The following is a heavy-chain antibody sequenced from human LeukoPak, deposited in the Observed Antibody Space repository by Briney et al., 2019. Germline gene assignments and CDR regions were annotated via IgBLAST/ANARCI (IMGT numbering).Heavy chain of an antibody. D-gene: IGHD3-9*01. J-gene: IGHJ4*02. CDR3: ARANGPYDILTGYSVLDY. CDR1: GYTFTSYY. Sequence: GASVKVSCKASGYTFTSYYMHWVRQAPGQGLGWMGIINPSGGSTSYAQKFQGRVTMTRDTSTSTVYMELSSLRSEDTAVYYCARANGPYDILTGYSVLDYWGQGTLVTVSS. CDR2: INPSGGST. V-gene: IGHV1-46*01.